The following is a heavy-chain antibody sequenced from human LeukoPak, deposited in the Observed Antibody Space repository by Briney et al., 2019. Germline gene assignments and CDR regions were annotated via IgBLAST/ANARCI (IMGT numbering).Heavy chain of an antibody. CDR3: ARRRNRDGYKMYYFDY. Sequence: ASVKVSCKASGYTFTGYYMHWVRQAPGQGLEWMGWINPNSGGTNYAQKFQGRVTITRDTSISTAYMELSRLRSDDTAVYYCARRRNRDGYKMYYFDYWGQGTLVTVSS. D-gene: IGHD5-24*01. CDR1: GYTFTGYY. V-gene: IGHV1-2*02. CDR2: INPNSGGT. J-gene: IGHJ4*02.